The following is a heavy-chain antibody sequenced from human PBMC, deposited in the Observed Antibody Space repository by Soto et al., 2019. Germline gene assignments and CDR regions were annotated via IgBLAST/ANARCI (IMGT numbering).Heavy chain of an antibody. CDR1: GFTFSSYW. V-gene: IGHV3-74*01. J-gene: IGHJ5*02. Sequence: EVQLVESGGGLVQPGGSLRLSCAASGFTFSSYWMQWVRQAPGKGLVWVSRINGDGSSTFYADSVKGRFTISRDNAKNTLYLLMNILRAEDTAAYYFNHWFDPLGQGTLVTVSS. CDR2: INGDGSST. CDR3: NHWFDP.